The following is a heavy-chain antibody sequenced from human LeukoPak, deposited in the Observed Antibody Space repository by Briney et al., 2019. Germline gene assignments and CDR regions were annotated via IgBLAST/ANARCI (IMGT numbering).Heavy chain of an antibody. CDR1: GYSISSGYY. D-gene: IGHD6-19*01. CDR2: VNYSGKT. V-gene: IGHV4-38-2*02. J-gene: IGHJ4*02. CDR3: ARLDIAVTGNTFDY. Sequence: PSETLSLTCTVSGYSISSGYYWGWIRQPPGKGLEWIGSVNYSGKTYYNSSLKSRVTISVDTSKNQFSLKLSSVTAAGTAVYYCARLDIAVTGNTFDYWGQGTLVTVSS.